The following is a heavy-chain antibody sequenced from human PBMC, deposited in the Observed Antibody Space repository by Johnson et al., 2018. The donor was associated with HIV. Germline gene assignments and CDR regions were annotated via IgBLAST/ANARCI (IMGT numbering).Heavy chain of an antibody. CDR3: ASQRWKQGDAFDI. CDR2: ISSSGSTI. V-gene: IGHV3-48*01. Sequence: MLLVESGGGVVRPGGSLRLSCAASGFTFDDYGMSWIRQAPGKGLEWASYISSSGSTIYYADSVKGRLTISRDNAKNSLYLQMNSLRAEDTALYYCASQRWKQGDAFDIWGQGTMVTVSS. CDR1: GFTFDDYG. D-gene: IGHD4-23*01. J-gene: IGHJ3*02.